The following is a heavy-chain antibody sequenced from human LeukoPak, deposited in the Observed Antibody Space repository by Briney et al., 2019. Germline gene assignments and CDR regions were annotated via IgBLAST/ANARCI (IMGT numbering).Heavy chain of an antibody. Sequence: ASVKVSCKASGGTFSSYAISWVRQAPGQGLEWMGGIIPIFGTANYAQKFQGRVTITADESTSTAYMELSSLRSEDTAVYYCARATIFGVVNTPHYFDYWGQGTLVTVSS. CDR1: GGTFSSYA. CDR2: IIPIFGTA. J-gene: IGHJ4*02. D-gene: IGHD3-3*01. CDR3: ARATIFGVVNTPHYFDY. V-gene: IGHV1-69*13.